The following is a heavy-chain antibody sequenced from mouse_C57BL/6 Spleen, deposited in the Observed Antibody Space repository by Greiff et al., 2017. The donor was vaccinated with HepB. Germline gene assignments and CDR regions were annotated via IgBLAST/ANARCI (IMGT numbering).Heavy chain of an antibody. CDR2: IYPGDGDT. Sequence: VKLLESGPELVKPGASVKISCKASGYAFSSSWMNWVKQRPGKGLEWIGRIYPGDGDTNYNGKFKGKATLTADKSSSTAYMQLSSLTSEDSAVYFCARSTYGSSGGWYFDVWGTGTTVTVSS. J-gene: IGHJ1*03. CDR3: ARSTYGSSGGWYFDV. CDR1: GYAFSSSW. D-gene: IGHD1-1*01. V-gene: IGHV1-82*01.